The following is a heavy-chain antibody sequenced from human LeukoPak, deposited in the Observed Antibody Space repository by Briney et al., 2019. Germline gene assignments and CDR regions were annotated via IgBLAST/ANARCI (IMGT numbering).Heavy chain of an antibody. V-gene: IGHV1-2*02. CDR2: IKSDTGAT. Sequence: GASVKVSCKASGDTFTTYYMHWVRQAPGQGLEWLGWIKSDTGATNYTQKFQGRVTMTRDTSISTAYMELRGLKSDETAVYYCATSNFGLWGRGTLVTVSS. CDR1: GDTFTTYY. CDR3: ATSNFGL. J-gene: IGHJ2*01.